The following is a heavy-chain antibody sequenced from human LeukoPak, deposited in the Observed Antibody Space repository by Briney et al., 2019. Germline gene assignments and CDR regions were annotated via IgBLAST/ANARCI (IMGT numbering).Heavy chain of an antibody. V-gene: IGHV3-30*02. CDR3: AKDADYDDSSGFDY. CDR2: IRYDGSNK. D-gene: IGHD3-22*01. CDR1: GFSFSGYG. Sequence: HPGGSLRLSCAASGFSFSGYGMHWVRQAPGKGLEWVAFIRYDGSNKQYADSVKGRFTISRDNSKNTVYLQMNSLRTEDTAVYYCAKDADYDDSSGFDYWGQGTLVTVSS. J-gene: IGHJ4*02.